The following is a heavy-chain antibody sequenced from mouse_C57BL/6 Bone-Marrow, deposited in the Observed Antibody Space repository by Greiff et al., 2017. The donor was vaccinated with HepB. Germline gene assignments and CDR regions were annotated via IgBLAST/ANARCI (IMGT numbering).Heavy chain of an antibody. CDR1: GFTFSSYC. Sequence: EVQLVESGGDLVKPGGSLKLSCAASGFTFSSYCMSWVRQTPDKRLEWVATISSGGSYTNYPDSVKGRFTISRDNAKNTLYLQMSRLKSEDTAMYYCARDPYYGSSYWYFDVWGTGTTVTVSS. V-gene: IGHV5-6*01. J-gene: IGHJ1*03. D-gene: IGHD1-1*01. CDR2: ISSGGSYT. CDR3: ARDPYYGSSYWYFDV.